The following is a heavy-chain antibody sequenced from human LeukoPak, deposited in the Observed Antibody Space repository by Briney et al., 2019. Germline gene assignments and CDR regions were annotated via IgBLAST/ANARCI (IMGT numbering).Heavy chain of an antibody. J-gene: IGHJ4*02. CDR1: GGSISSGDYY. CDR3: ARGNGDPWYQLDY. Sequence: SETLSLTCTVSGGSISSGDYYWSWIRQPPGKGLEWIGYIYYSGSTYYNPSLKSRVTISVDTSKNQFSLKLSSVTAADTAVYYRARGNGDPWYQLDYWGQGTLVTVSS. D-gene: IGHD4-17*01. V-gene: IGHV4-30-4*01. CDR2: IYYSGST.